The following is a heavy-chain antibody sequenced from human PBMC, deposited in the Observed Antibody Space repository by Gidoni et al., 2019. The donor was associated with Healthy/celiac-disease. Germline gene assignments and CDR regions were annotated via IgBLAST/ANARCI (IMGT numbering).Heavy chain of an antibody. D-gene: IGHD6-6*01. CDR3: ARQRIAARFRTLWYFDL. CDR1: GASFSGYD. Sequence: QVQLQPWGAGLSRPSKTMSLTCADSGASFSGYDGSWILQPPERGLEWIGDINHSGSTNYNPSLKSRVTISVDTSKNQFSLKLSSVTAADTAVYYCARQRIAARFRTLWYFDLWGRGTLVTVSS. J-gene: IGHJ2*01. CDR2: INHSGST. V-gene: IGHV4-34*01.